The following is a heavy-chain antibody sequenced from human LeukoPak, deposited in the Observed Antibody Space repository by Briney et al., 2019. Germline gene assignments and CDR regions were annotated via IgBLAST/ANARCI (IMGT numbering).Heavy chain of an antibody. D-gene: IGHD3-3*01. V-gene: IGHV3-74*01. CDR1: GFTFSNYW. Sequence: GGSLRLSCAASGFTFSNYWMHWVRQAPGKGLVWVSRINSDGSEIVYPDSVKGRFTISRDNARNTLSLQMNSLRVEDTAVYYCARDPNPLYDLWSGYKWGQGTLVTVSS. J-gene: IGHJ4*02. CDR2: INSDGSEI. CDR3: ARDPNPLYDLWSGYK.